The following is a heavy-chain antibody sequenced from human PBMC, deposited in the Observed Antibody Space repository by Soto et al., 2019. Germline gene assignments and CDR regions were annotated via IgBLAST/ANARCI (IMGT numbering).Heavy chain of an antibody. V-gene: IGHV2-5*02. D-gene: IGHD3-3*01. CDR3: AHRRVGRELDY. CDR1: GFSLSTTGVG. Sequence: QITLKESGPTLVKPTQTLTLTCTFSGFSLSTTGVGVGWIHQPPGKALEWLALIYWDDDTRYSPSPKSRLTITKVPSKNQVVLTMTSMDPVDTGTYFCAHRRVGRELDYWGQGTLVTVSS. CDR2: IYWDDDT. J-gene: IGHJ4*02.